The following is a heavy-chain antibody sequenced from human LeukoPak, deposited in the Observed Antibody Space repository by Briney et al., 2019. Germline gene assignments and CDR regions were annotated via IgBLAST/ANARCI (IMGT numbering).Heavy chain of an antibody. D-gene: IGHD1-1*01. CDR3: AKDKGFGTGTLDY. CDR1: GYTFSSYG. V-gene: IGHV3-30*02. Sequence: GGSLRLSCAASGYTFSSYGMHWVRQAPGKGLEWVAFIRYDGSNKYYADSVKGRFTISRDNSKNTLYLQMNSLRAEDTAVYYCAKDKGFGTGTLDYWGQGTLVTVSS. CDR2: IRYDGSNK. J-gene: IGHJ4*02.